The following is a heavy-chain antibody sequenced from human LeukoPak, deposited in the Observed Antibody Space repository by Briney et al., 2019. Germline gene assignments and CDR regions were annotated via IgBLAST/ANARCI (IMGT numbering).Heavy chain of an antibody. V-gene: IGHV4-39*01. D-gene: IGHD5-18*01. CDR3: ARLGSIYGEYYFDY. CDR2: IYYSGST. CDR1: GGSFSSGSCY. Sequence: SETLSLTCTVSGGSFSSGSCYWGWIRQPPGKGLEWIGSIYYSGSTYYNPSLKSRVTISVDPSKNQFSLKLSSVTAADTAVYYCARLGSIYGEYYFDYWGQGTLVTVSS. J-gene: IGHJ4*02.